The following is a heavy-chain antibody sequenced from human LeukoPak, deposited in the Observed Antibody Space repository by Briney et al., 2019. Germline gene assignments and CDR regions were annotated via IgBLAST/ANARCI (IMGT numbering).Heavy chain of an antibody. Sequence: SETLSLTCTVSGYSISNGYYWGCMRQPPGKGLEWVGSIYHRGSTYYNPSLRSRVTISLDRSKKKFSLKLTSVAAADTAVYFCARGAEYYAIWRGYAGYSDYWGQGISVTVSS. D-gene: IGHD3-3*01. CDR1: GYSISNGYY. V-gene: IGHV4-38-2*02. J-gene: IGHJ4*02. CDR2: IYHRGST. CDR3: ARGAEYYAIWRGYAGYSDY.